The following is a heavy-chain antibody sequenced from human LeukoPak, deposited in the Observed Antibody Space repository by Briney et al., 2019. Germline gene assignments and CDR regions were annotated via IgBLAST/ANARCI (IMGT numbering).Heavy chain of an antibody. CDR3: ARAIGQQLVIISPHNWFDP. J-gene: IGHJ5*02. V-gene: IGHV1-18*01. CDR1: GYTFTSYG. CDR2: ISAYNGNT. D-gene: IGHD6-13*01. Sequence: GASVKVSCKASGYTFTSYGISWVRRAPGQGLEWMGWISAYNGNTNYAQKLQGRVTMTTDTSTSTAYMELRSLRSDDTAVYYCARAIGQQLVIISPHNWFDPWGQGTLVTVSS.